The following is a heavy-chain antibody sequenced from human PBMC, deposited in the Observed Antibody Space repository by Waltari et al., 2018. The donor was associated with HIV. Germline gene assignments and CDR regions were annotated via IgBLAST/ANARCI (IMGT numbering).Heavy chain of an antibody. D-gene: IGHD2-8*01. V-gene: IGHV3-49*04. Sequence: EVKLVESGGGVVEPGQSLSLSCKGSGFNFGDYAFNWVRQAPGKGPEWVGFIRKKTFGERTQYGASVRGRFSVSRDDSKSVAHLLMDNVGPDDTGTYYCTRGAFPHLKTQMVHFDAWGQGTLVIVSS. CDR2: IRKKTFGERT. CDR1: GFNFGDYA. J-gene: IGHJ4*02. CDR3: TRGAFPHLKTQMVHFDA.